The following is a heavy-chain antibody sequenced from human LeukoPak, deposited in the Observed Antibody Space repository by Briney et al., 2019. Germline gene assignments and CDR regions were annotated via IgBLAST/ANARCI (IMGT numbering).Heavy chain of an antibody. D-gene: IGHD6-13*01. CDR2: ISAYNGNT. V-gene: IGHV1-18*04. Sequence: ASVKVSCKASGYTFTSYGISWVRQAPGQGLEWIGWISAYNGNTNYAQKLQGRVTMTTDTSTSTAYMELRSLRSDDTAVYYCARGTIAAAGSNWFDPWGQGTLVTVSS. CDR1: GYTFTSYG. J-gene: IGHJ5*02. CDR3: ARGTIAAAGSNWFDP.